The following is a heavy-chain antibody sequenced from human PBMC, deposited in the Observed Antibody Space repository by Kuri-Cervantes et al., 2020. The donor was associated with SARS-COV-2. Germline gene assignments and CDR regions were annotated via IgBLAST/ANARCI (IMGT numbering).Heavy chain of an antibody. J-gene: IGHJ3*02. CDR1: GFTFSSYS. CDR2: ISSSSTI. Sequence: GESLKISCAASGFTFSSYSMNWVRQAPGKGLEWVSYISSSSTIYYADSVKGRFTISRDNAKNSLYLQMNSLRAEDTAVYYCARAPGGSYRPDAFDIWGQGTMVTVSS. D-gene: IGHD1-26*01. CDR3: ARAPGGSYRPDAFDI. V-gene: IGHV3-48*04.